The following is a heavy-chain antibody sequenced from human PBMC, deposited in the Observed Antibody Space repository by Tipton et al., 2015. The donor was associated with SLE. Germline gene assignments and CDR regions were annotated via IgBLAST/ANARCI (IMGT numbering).Heavy chain of an antibody. CDR1: GYTFTSYD. CDR3: ARSMVVAVVAAAYGMDV. Sequence: QLVQSGPEVKKPGASVTVSYKASGYTFTSYDIYWVRQATGQGLEWMGWMNPNSGNRAYAQKFQGRVTMTRNTSISTAYMELSSLRSEDTAVYYCARSMVVAVVAAAYGMDVWGQGTTVTVSS. D-gene: IGHD2-15*01. J-gene: IGHJ6*02. V-gene: IGHV1-8*01. CDR2: MNPNSGNR.